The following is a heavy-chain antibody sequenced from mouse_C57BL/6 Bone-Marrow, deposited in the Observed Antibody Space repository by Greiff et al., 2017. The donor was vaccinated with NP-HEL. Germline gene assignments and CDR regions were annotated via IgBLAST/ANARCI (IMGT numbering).Heavy chain of an antibody. CDR2: ISSGGSYT. Sequence: EVQLVESGGDLVKPGGSLKLSCAASGFTFSSYGMSWVRQTPDKRLEWVATISSGGSYTYYPDSVKGRFTISRDNAKNTLYLQMSSLKSEDTAMYYCARPTGFLCFDYWGQGTTLTVSS. D-gene: IGHD4-1*01. CDR3: ARPTGFLCFDY. V-gene: IGHV5-6*01. CDR1: GFTFSSYG. J-gene: IGHJ2*01.